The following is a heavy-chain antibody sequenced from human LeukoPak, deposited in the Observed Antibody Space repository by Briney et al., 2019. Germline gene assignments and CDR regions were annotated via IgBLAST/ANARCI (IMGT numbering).Heavy chain of an antibody. V-gene: IGHV3-30*18. CDR2: ISYDGSYK. CDR3: AKWDFDY. J-gene: IGHJ4*02. CDR1: GFTFSGYG. Sequence: PGRSLRLSCAASGFTFSGYGMHWVRQAPGKGLEWVAVISYDGSYKYYADSVQGRFTISRHNSKNTLYLQMNSLRPDDTAVYYCAKWDFDYWGQGTLVTVSS.